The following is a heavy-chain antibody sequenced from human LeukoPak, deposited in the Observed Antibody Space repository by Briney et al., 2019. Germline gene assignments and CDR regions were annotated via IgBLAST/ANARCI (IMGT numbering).Heavy chain of an antibody. D-gene: IGHD3-16*01. CDR2: INHSGST. CDR1: GGSFSGYY. V-gene: IGHV4-34*01. Sequence: SETLSLTCAVYGGSFSGYYWSWIRQPPGKGLEWIGGINHSGSTNYNPSLKSRVTISVDTSKNQFSLKLSSVTAADTAVYYCARYAITFGGVSKFDYWGQGTLVTVSS. CDR3: ARYAITFGGVSKFDY. J-gene: IGHJ4*02.